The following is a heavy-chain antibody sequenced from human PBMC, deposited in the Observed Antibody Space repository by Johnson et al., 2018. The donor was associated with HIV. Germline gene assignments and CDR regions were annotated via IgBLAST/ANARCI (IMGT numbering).Heavy chain of an antibody. Sequence: VQLVESGGGVVQPGRSLRLSCAASGFTVSSNYMSWVRQAPGKGLEWVSVIYSGGSTYYADSVKGRFTISRDNSKNTLYLQMNSLRAEDTAVYYCAKGLYSSGWANDAFDIWGQGTMVTVSS. V-gene: IGHV3-53*01. CDR3: AKGLYSSGWANDAFDI. CDR2: IYSGGST. J-gene: IGHJ3*02. CDR1: GFTVSSNY. D-gene: IGHD6-19*01.